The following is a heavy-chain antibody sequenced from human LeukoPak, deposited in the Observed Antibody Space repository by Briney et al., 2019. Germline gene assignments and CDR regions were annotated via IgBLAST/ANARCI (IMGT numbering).Heavy chain of an antibody. CDR2: IRYDGSNK. CDR3: ASEGYGGNSDAFDS. J-gene: IGHJ3*02. V-gene: IGHV3-30*02. Sequence: PGGSLRLSCAASGFTFSSYGMHWVRQAPGKGLEWVAFIRYDGSNKYYTDSVKGRFTISRDDAKNSLYLQMNSLRAEDTAVYYCASEGYGGNSDAFDSWGQGTMVTVSS. D-gene: IGHD4-23*01. CDR1: GFTFSSYG.